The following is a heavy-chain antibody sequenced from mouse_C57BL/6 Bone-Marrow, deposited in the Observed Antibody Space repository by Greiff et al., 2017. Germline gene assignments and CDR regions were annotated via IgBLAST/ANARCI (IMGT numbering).Heavy chain of an antibody. J-gene: IGHJ3*01. CDR2: IDPSDSYT. V-gene: IGHV1-69*01. Sequence: QVQLQQPGAELVMPGASVKLSCTASGYTFTSYWMHWVKQRPGQGLEWIGEIDPSDSYTNYTQKFKGKSTLTVDKSSSTAYMQLSSLTSEDSAVYYCARRVYYYGSSYVAWLAYWGQGTLVTVSA. D-gene: IGHD1-1*01. CDR3: ARRVYYYGSSYVAWLAY. CDR1: GYTFTSYW.